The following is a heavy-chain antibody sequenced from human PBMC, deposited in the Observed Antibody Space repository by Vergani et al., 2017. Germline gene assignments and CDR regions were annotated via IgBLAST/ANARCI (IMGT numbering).Heavy chain of an antibody. Sequence: VQLVESGGGVVQPGRSLRLSCAASGFTFSSYAMHWVRQAPGKGLEWVAVISYDGSNKYYADSVKGRFTISRDNSKNTLYLQMNSLRAEDTAVYYCARDHYSGYDNYYYGMDVWGQGTTVTVSS. CDR3: ARDHYSGYDNYYYGMDV. CDR2: ISYDGSNK. D-gene: IGHD5-12*01. CDR1: GFTFSSYA. V-gene: IGHV3-30-3*01. J-gene: IGHJ6*02.